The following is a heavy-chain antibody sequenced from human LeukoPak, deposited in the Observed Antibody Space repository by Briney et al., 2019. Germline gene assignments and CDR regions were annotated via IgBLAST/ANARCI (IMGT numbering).Heavy chain of an antibody. V-gene: IGHV4-61*01. D-gene: IGHD3-22*01. CDR2: IYYSGST. CDR1: GGSVSSGSYY. Sequence: SETLSLTCTVSGGSVSSGSYYWSWIRQPPGKGLEWIGYIYYSGSTNYNPSLKSRVTIPVDTSKNQFSLKLSSVTAADTAVYYCARDSYYDSSGYWGWYFDLWGRGTLVTVSS. CDR3: ARDSYYDSSGYWGWYFDL. J-gene: IGHJ2*01.